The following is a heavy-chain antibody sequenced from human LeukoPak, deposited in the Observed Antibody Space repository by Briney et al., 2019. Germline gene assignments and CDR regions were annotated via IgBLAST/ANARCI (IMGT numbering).Heavy chain of an antibody. CDR2: ISGSGGST. CDR1: GFTFSSYA. D-gene: IGHD3-22*01. J-gene: IGHJ4*02. V-gene: IGHV3-23*01. Sequence: GGSLRLSCAASGFTFSSYAMSWVRQAPGKGLEWVSAISGSGGSTYFADSVKGRFTISRDNSKNTLYLQMNSLRAEDTAVYYCAKHGGLYYYDSSGYYFDYWGQGTLVTVSS. CDR3: AKHGGLYYYDSSGYYFDY.